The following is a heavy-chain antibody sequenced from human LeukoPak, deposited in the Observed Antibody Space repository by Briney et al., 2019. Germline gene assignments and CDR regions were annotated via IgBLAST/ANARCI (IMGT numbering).Heavy chain of an antibody. CDR1: GYTFTSYG. Sequence: ASVKVSCKASGYTFTSYGISWVRQAPGQGLEWMGWINANSGGTNYAQKFQGRVTMTRDMSISTAYMELSRLRSDDTAVYYCARVVGYYDSSGYYYETPGYFDYWGQGTLVTVSS. CDR2: INANSGGT. V-gene: IGHV1-2*02. CDR3: ARVVGYYDSSGYYYETPGYFDY. D-gene: IGHD3-22*01. J-gene: IGHJ4*02.